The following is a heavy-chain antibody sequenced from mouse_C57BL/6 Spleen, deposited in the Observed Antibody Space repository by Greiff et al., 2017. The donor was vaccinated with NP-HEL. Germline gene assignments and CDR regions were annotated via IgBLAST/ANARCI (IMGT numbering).Heavy chain of an antibody. CDR2: INPSNGGT. Sequence: QVQLKQPGTELVKPGASVKLSCKASGYTFTSYWMHWVKQRPGQGLEWIGNINPSNGGTNYNEKFKSKATLTVDKSSSTAYMQLSSLTSEDSAVYYCARSDLFRGYFDYWGQGTTLTVSS. CDR3: ARSDLFRGYFDY. CDR1: GYTFTSYW. D-gene: IGHD1-1*01. V-gene: IGHV1-53*01. J-gene: IGHJ2*01.